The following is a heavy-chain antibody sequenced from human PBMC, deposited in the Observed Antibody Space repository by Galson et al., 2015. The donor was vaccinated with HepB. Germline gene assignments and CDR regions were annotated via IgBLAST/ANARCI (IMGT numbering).Heavy chain of an antibody. D-gene: IGHD1-26*01. CDR1: GGTFSSYT. CDR2: IIPILGIA. J-gene: IGHJ6*02. CDR3: ARSPHLIVGATFPYYYYGMDV. Sequence: SVTVSCKASGGTFSSYTISWVRQAPGQGLEWMGRIIPILGIANYAQKFQGRVTITADKSTSTAYMELSSLRSEDTAVYYCARSPHLIVGATFPYYYYGMDVWGQGTTVTV. V-gene: IGHV1-69*02.